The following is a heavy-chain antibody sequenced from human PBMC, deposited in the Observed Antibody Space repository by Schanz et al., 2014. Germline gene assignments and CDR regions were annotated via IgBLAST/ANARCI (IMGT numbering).Heavy chain of an antibody. V-gene: IGHV1-46*01. CDR3: ARATTAWPFDL. D-gene: IGHD4-17*01. CDR2: IDPRDGAT. CDR1: GYTFTGYY. Sequence: QVQLVQSGAEVKKPGASVKVSCKASGYTFTGYYMHWVRQAPGQGLEWMGIIDPRDGATNYGVKFQGRVTMTTDTATNTAYMELRSLRLDDTAVYYCARATTAWPFDLWGQGTLVTVSS. J-gene: IGHJ4*02.